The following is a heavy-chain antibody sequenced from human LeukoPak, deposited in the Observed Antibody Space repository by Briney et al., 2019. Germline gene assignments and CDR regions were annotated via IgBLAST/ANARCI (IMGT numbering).Heavy chain of an antibody. Sequence: GGSLRLSCAASGFTFDDYAMHWVRQAPGKGLEWVSGISWNSGSIGYADSVKGRFTISRDNAKNSLYLQMNSLRAEDTALYYCAKDTGRTYYYDSSGFFDYWGQGTLVTVSS. CDR2: ISWNSGSI. V-gene: IGHV3-9*01. J-gene: IGHJ4*02. CDR1: GFTFDDYA. CDR3: AKDTGRTYYYDSSGFFDY. D-gene: IGHD3-22*01.